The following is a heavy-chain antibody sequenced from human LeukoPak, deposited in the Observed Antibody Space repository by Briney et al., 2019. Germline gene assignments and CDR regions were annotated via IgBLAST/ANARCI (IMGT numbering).Heavy chain of an antibody. J-gene: IGHJ6*03. CDR1: GGTFSSYA. Sequence: SVKVSCKASGGTFSSYAISWVRQAPGQGLEWMGGIIPIFGTANYAQKFQGRVTITTDESTSTAYMELSSLRPEDTAVYYCARGPYSYYYYYMDVWGKGTTVTVSS. CDR2: IIPIFGTA. V-gene: IGHV1-69*05. CDR3: ARGPYSYYYYYMDV. D-gene: IGHD1-26*01.